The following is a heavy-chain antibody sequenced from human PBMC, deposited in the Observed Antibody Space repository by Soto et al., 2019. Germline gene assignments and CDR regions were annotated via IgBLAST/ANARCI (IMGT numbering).Heavy chain of an antibody. D-gene: IGHD1-26*01. Sequence: SVKVSCKASGGTFSSYAISLVRQAPGQGLEWMGGIIPIFGTANYAQKFQGRVTITADESTSSAYMELSSLRSEDTAVYYCARVWEEMDAFDIWGQGTMVTVSS. CDR1: GGTFSSYA. CDR3: ARVWEEMDAFDI. CDR2: IIPIFGTA. J-gene: IGHJ3*02. V-gene: IGHV1-69*13.